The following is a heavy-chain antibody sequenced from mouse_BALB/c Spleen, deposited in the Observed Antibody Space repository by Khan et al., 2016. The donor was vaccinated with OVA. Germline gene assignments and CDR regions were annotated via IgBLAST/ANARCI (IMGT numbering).Heavy chain of an antibody. D-gene: IGHD2-2*01. J-gene: IGHJ3*01. CDR3: TIDGYVAWFNY. CDR2: IDPFSGGT. V-gene: IGHV1S135*01. Sequence: VQLKQSGPELMKPGASVKISCKASGYSFTSYYIHWVMQSHGKSLEWIGYIDPFSGGTTYNQKFKGKATLTVDKSSSTAYILLSNLTSEDSEVYDCTIDGYVAWFNYWGQGTLVTVSA. CDR1: GYSFTSYY.